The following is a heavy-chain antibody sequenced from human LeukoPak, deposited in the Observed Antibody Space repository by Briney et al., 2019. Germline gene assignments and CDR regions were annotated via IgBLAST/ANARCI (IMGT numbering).Heavy chain of an antibody. CDR1: GFSFSDHF. CDR2: IRNNVNSYST. D-gene: IGHD3-16*01. J-gene: IGHJ4*02. V-gene: IGHV3-72*01. Sequence: GGSLRLSCAASGFSFSDHFMDWVRQAPGKGLEWVGRIRNNVNSYSTEYAASAKGRFIISRDDSKNSLSLQLNSLKTEDTAVYYCTTVSAGLIEYWGQGTLVTVSS. CDR3: TTVSAGLIEY.